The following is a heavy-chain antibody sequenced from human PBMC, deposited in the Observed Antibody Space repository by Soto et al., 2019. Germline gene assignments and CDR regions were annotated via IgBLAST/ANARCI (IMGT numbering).Heavy chain of an antibody. CDR2: ISYDGSNK. CDR1: GFTLSSYA. D-gene: IGHD2-2*02. CDR3: ARDRSAGVCSSNSCYRSALFDY. V-gene: IGHV3-30-3*01. Sequence: GGSLRLSCAASGFTLSSYAMHWVRQAPGKGLEWVAVISYDGSNKYYADSVKGRFTISRDNSKNTLYLQMNSLRAEGTAVYYCARDRSAGVCSSNSCYRSALFDYWGQGTLVTVSS. J-gene: IGHJ4*02.